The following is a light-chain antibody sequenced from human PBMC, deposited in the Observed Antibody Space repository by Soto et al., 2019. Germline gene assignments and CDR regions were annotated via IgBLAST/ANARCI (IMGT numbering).Light chain of an antibody. V-gene: IGKV1-6*01. Sequence: AIQMTQSPSSLSASVGDRVTITCRASQGIRNDLGWYQQKPGKAPKLLIYAASSLQSGVPSRFSGSGSGTDFTITISSLQPEDFATYYCLKDYNYPWTFGQGTKVEIK. CDR2: AAS. CDR3: LKDYNYPWT. J-gene: IGKJ1*01. CDR1: QGIRND.